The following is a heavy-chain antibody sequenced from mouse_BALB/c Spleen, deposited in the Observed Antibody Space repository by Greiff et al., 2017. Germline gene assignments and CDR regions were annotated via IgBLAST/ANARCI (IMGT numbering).Heavy chain of an antibody. CDR3: ARGELGDY. J-gene: IGHJ2*01. CDR2: INPSNGRT. D-gene: IGHD4-1*01. V-gene: IGHV1S81*02. CDR1: GYTFTSYW. Sequence: KQSCKASGYTFTSYWMHWVKQRPGQGLEWIGEINPSNGRTNYNEKFKSKATLTVDKSSSTAYMQLSSLTSEDSAVYYCARGELGDYWGQGTTLTVSS.